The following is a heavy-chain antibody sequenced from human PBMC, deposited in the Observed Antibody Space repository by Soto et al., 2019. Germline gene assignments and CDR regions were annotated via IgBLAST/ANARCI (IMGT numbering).Heavy chain of an antibody. CDR2: ISYDGSNK. Sequence: GGSLRLSCAASGFTFISYAMHCVLEAPVKVLEWVAVISYDGSNKYYADSVKGRFTISRDNSKNTLYLQMNSLRAEDTAVYYCARESYYYDSSGYYFNWFDPWGQGTLVTVSS. J-gene: IGHJ5*02. D-gene: IGHD3-22*01. V-gene: IGHV3-30-3*01. CDR3: ARESYYYDSSGYYFNWFDP. CDR1: GFTFISYA.